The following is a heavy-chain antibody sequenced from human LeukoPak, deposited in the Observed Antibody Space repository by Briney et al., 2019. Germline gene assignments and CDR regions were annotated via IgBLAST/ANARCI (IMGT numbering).Heavy chain of an antibody. V-gene: IGHV2-5*02. CDR1: GFSLSTSGVGVG. CDR3: AHRRLLNVDPGSGFDY. D-gene: IGHD3-10*01. CDR2: IYWDDDK. Sequence: SGPTLVNPTQTLTLTCTFSGFSLSTSGVGVGVGWIRQPPGKALEWLAFIYWDDDKRYSPSLKSRLTITKDTSKNQVVLTTTNMDPVDTATYYCAHRRLLNVDPGSGFDYWGQGTLVTVSS. J-gene: IGHJ4*02.